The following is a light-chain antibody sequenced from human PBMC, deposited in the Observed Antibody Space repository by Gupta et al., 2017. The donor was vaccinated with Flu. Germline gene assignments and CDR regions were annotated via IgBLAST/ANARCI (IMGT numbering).Light chain of an antibody. CDR3: QQYGGTPPFT. J-gene: IGKJ3*01. Sequence: RATLSCRASQTVLAAYLAWYQQKPGQAPRLLIYGSSIRATGIPDRFSGTGSGTDFTLTISRLEPEDFAVYYCQQYGGTPPFTFDPGTKVDIK. V-gene: IGKV3-20*01. CDR1: QTVLAAY. CDR2: GSS.